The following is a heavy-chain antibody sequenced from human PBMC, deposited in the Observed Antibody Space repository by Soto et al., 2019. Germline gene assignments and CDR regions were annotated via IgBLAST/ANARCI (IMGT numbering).Heavy chain of an antibody. J-gene: IGHJ6*02. CDR1: GGTFSSYA. V-gene: IGHV1-69*06. CDR2: IIPIFGTA. CDR3: ASRRRYCTNGVCYLSGMDV. D-gene: IGHD2-8*01. Sequence: QVRLVQSGAEVKKPGSSVKVSCKASGGTFSSYAISWVRQAPGQGLEWMGGIIPIFGTANYAQKFQGRVTITADKSTSTAYMELSSLRSEDTAVYYCASRRRYCTNGVCYLSGMDVWGQGTTVTVSS.